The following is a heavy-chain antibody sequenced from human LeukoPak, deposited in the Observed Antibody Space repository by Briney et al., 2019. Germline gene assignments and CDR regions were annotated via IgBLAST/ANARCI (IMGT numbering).Heavy chain of an antibody. CDR3: VRDMAYDRKGYFDY. J-gene: IGHJ4*02. Sequence: GGSLRLSCAASGFTFSSYSMNWVRQAPGKGLEWVSSISSSSSYIYYADSVKGRFTISRDNAKNSLYLQMNSLRAEDTAVYYCVRDMAYDRKGYFDYWGQGTLVTVSS. CDR2: ISSSSSYI. CDR1: GFTFSSYS. D-gene: IGHD3-22*01. V-gene: IGHV3-21*01.